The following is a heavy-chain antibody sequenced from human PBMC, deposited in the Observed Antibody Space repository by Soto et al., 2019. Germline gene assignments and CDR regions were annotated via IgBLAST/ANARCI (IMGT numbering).Heavy chain of an antibody. D-gene: IGHD6-6*01. Sequence: GGSLRLSCAASGFTFSSYGMHWVRQAPGKGLEWVAVISYDGSNKYYADSVKGRFTISRDNSKNTLYLQMNSLRAEDTAVYYCAKLGITAAPLPNYYYGMDVWGQGTTVTVSS. V-gene: IGHV3-30*18. CDR1: GFTFSSYG. CDR3: AKLGITAAPLPNYYYGMDV. J-gene: IGHJ6*02. CDR2: ISYDGSNK.